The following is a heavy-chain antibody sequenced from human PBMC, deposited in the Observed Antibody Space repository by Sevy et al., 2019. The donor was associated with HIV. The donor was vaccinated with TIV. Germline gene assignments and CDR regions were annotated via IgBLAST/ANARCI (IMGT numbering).Heavy chain of an antibody. J-gene: IGHJ6*03. CDR2: IRYDGSNK. Sequence: GGSLRLSCAASGFTFSSYGMHWVRQAPGKGLEWVAFIRYDGSNKYYADSVKGRFTISRDNSKNTLYLQMNSLRAEDTAVYYCAKDRGVEYCSSTSCPRGYYYMDVWGKGTTVTVSS. CDR3: AKDRGVEYCSSTSCPRGYYYMDV. D-gene: IGHD2-2*01. V-gene: IGHV3-30*02. CDR1: GFTFSSYG.